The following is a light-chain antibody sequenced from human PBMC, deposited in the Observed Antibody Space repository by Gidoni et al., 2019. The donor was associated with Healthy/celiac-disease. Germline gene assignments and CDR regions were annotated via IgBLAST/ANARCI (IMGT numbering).Light chain of an antibody. Sequence: DIVMTQSPATLSVSPGERATLSCRASQSVSSNLAWYQQKPGQAPRLLNYGASTRATCIPARFSGSGSGTEFTLTISSLQSEDFAVYYCQQYNNWPPVSFGQXTKLEIK. CDR2: GAS. J-gene: IGKJ2*03. CDR3: QQYNNWPPVS. V-gene: IGKV3-15*01. CDR1: QSVSSN.